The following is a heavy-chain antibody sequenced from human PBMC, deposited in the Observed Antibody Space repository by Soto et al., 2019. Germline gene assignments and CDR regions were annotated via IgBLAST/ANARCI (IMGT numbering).Heavy chain of an antibody. CDR1: GDSISSYF. J-gene: IGHJ3*01. D-gene: IGHD3-22*01. Sequence: PSETLSLTCTVSGDSISSYFWTWIRQPPGKALEWIGYTFHSGRTNYNPSLTSRVTMSADTSNNQFSLTLTSVTAADTAVYYCAKAVKYYDSTGYDAFAVWGRGIMVTVSS. CDR3: AKAVKYYDSTGYDAFAV. CDR2: TFHSGRT. V-gene: IGHV4-59*01.